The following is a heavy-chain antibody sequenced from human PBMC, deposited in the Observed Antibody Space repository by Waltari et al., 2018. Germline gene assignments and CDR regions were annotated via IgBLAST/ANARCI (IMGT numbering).Heavy chain of an antibody. V-gene: IGHV4-39*02. Sequence: QLQLQESGPRLVQSSETLSLPCTVSGGSISTSTPYWAWIRQTPGKGPEWIGGVYYNGNVYYNPSLESRVTMSVDTSKNHFSLDLESVTTPDTSIYFCARSFGGSGSYKFDFWGQGILVTVSS. J-gene: IGHJ4*02. CDR3: ARSFGGSGSYKFDF. D-gene: IGHD3-10*01. CDR2: VYYNGNV. CDR1: GGSISTSTPY.